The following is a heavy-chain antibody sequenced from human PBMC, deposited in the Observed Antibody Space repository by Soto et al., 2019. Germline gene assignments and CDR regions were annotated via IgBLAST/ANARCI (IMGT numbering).Heavy chain of an antibody. CDR3: ARAQNVLRFLEWLLFNGMDV. Sequence: QVQLVASGGGVVQPGRSLRLSCAASGFTFSSYAMHWVRQAPGKGLEWVAVISYDGSNKYYADSVKGRFTISRDNSKNPLYLQMNSLRAEDTAVYYCARAQNVLRFLEWLLFNGMDVWGQGTTVTVSS. CDR1: GFTFSSYA. D-gene: IGHD3-3*01. CDR2: ISYDGSNK. J-gene: IGHJ6*02. V-gene: IGHV3-30-3*01.